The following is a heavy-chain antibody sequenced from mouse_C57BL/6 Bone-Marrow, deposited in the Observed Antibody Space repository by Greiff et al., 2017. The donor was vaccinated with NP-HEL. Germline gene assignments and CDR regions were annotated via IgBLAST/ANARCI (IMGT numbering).Heavy chain of an antibody. J-gene: IGHJ2*01. CDR1: GFTFSSYA. CDR2: ISDGGSYT. Sequence: EVMLVESGGGLVKPGGSLKLSCAASGFTFSSYAMSWVRQTPEKRLEWVATISDGGSYTYSPDNVKGRFTISRDNAKNNLYLQMSHLKSEDTAMYYCARDPSNCLDYWGQGTTLTVSS. D-gene: IGHD4-1*01. V-gene: IGHV5-4*01. CDR3: ARDPSNCLDY.